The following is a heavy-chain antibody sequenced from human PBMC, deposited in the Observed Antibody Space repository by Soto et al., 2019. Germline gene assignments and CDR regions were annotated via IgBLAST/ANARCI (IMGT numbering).Heavy chain of an antibody. Sequence: SETLSLTCTVSGRSSRSSGYYWGWIRQHPGKGQEWIGSIYYSGSTYHNPSLKSRVTISVDTSKNQFSLKLGFVTAADTAVYFCARDCSSSRYYGGYNSGLDVWGQGTTVTVAS. CDR3: ARDCSSSRYYGGYNSGLDV. D-gene: IGHD2-2*01. CDR1: GRSSRSSGYY. V-gene: IGHV4-39*01. CDR2: IYYSGST. J-gene: IGHJ6*02.